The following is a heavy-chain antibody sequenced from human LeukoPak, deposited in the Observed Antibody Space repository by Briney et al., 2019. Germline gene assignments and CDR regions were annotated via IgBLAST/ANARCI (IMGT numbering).Heavy chain of an antibody. V-gene: IGHV1-8*01. CDR3: ASGIAAAGNDAFDI. Sequence: GASVKVSCKASGYTFTSYDINWVRQATGQGHEWMGWMNPNSGNTGYAQKFQGRVTMTRNTSISTAYMELSSLRSEDTAVYYCASGIAAAGNDAFDIWGQGTMVTVSS. J-gene: IGHJ3*02. D-gene: IGHD6-13*01. CDR2: MNPNSGNT. CDR1: GYTFTSYD.